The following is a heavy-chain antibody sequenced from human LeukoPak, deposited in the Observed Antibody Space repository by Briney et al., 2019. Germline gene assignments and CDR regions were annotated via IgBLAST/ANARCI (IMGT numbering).Heavy chain of an antibody. Sequence: SETLSLTCAVYGGTFSGYYWSWIRQPPGKGLEWIGEINHSGSTNYNPYLKSGGTISVDTSKNQFSLKLSSVTAADTAVYYCAGGMFYYGSSGYYFWWGQGTLVTVSS. CDR3: AGGMFYYGSSGYYFW. D-gene: IGHD3-22*01. V-gene: IGHV4-34*01. CDR2: INHSGST. CDR1: GGTFSGYY. J-gene: IGHJ4*02.